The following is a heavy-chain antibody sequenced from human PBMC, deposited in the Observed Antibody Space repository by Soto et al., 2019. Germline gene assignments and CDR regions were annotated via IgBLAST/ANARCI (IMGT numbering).Heavy chain of an antibody. CDR1: GYTFTNHW. Sequence: GESLKISCKGSGYTFTNHWINWVRQMPVKGLEWMGIIYAGDSDTRYSPSFQGQVTMSVDKSISTAYLQWSSLKASDTAMYYCASQTSWQGGPPYGMDVCGQGTTVTVSS. V-gene: IGHV5-51*01. CDR3: ASQTSWQGGPPYGMDV. CDR2: IYAGDSDT. D-gene: IGHD6-25*01. J-gene: IGHJ6*01.